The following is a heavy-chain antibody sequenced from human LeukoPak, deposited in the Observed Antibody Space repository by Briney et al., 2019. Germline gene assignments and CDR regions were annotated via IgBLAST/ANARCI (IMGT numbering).Heavy chain of an antibody. CDR3: AQKKTYYYMDV. Sequence: SETVSLSCTVSGGSISSSSYYWGWIRQPPGKGLEWIGSIYYSGSTYYNPSLKSRVTISVDTSKNQFSLKLSSVTAADTAVYYCAQKKTYYYMDVWGKGTTVTVSS. CDR2: IYYSGST. CDR1: GGSISSSSYY. J-gene: IGHJ6*03. V-gene: IGHV4-39*01.